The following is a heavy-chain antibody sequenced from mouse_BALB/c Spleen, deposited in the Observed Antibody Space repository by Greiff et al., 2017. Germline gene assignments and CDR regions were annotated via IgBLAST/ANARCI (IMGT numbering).Heavy chain of an antibody. J-gene: IGHJ3*01. V-gene: IGHV1S22*01. Sequence: LQQPGSELVRPGASVKLSCKASGYTFTSYWMHWVKQRHGQGLEWIGNIYPGSGSTNYDEKFKSKGTLTVDTSSSTAYMHLSSLTSEDSAVYCCTRGGNYTAWFAYWGQGTLVTVSA. CDR2: IYPGSGST. CDR3: TRGGNYTAWFAY. CDR1: GYTFTSYW. D-gene: IGHD2-1*01.